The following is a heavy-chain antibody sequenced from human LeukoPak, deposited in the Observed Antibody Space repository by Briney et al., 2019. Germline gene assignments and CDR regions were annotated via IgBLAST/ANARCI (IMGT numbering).Heavy chain of an antibody. J-gene: IGHJ4*02. CDR2: INHSGST. V-gene: IGHV4-34*01. Sequence: TETLCLTCAVYGGSFSGYYWSWIRQPPGKGLEWIGEINHSGSTNYNPSLKSRVTISVDTSKNQFSLKLSSVTAADTAVYYCARGLAYCGGDCYSTAHDYWGQGTLVTVSS. D-gene: IGHD2-21*02. CDR1: GGSFSGYY. CDR3: ARGLAYCGGDCYSTAHDY.